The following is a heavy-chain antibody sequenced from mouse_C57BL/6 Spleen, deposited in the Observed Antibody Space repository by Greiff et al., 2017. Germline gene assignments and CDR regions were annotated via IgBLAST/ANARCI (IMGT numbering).Heavy chain of an antibody. CDR1: GFNIKDDY. Sequence: VQLKQSGAELVRPGASVKLSCTASGFNIKDDYMHWVKQRPEQGLEWIGWIDPENGDTEYASKVQGKATITADTSSNTAYLQLSSLTSEDTAVYYCTTLGRAYWGQGTLVTVSA. V-gene: IGHV14-4*01. CDR3: TTLGRAY. D-gene: IGHD4-1*01. J-gene: IGHJ3*01. CDR2: IDPENGDT.